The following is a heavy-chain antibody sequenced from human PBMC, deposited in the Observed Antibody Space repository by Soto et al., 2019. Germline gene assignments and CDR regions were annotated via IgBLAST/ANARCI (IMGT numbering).Heavy chain of an antibody. D-gene: IGHD1-1*01. CDR2: IWYDGSNK. Sequence: QVQLVESGGGVVQPGRSLRLSCAASGFTFSSYGMHWVRQAPGKGLEWVAVIWYDGSNKYYADSVKGRFTISRDNSKKTLYLQMNSLRAEGTAVYYCARDILPQPRDYWGQGTLVTVSS. CDR3: ARDILPQPRDY. CDR1: GFTFSSYG. V-gene: IGHV3-33*01. J-gene: IGHJ4*02.